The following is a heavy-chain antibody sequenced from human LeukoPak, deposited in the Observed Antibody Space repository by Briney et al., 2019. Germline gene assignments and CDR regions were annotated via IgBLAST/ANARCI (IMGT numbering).Heavy chain of an antibody. Sequence: SETQSLTCAVYGGSFSGYYWSWIRQPPGKGLEWIGEINHSGSTNYNPSLKSRVTISVDTSKNQFSLKLSTVTAADTAVYYCARGYSSSWPLFDYWGQGTLVTVSS. V-gene: IGHV4-34*01. CDR3: ARGYSSSWPLFDY. D-gene: IGHD6-13*01. J-gene: IGHJ4*02. CDR2: INHSGST. CDR1: GGSFSGYY.